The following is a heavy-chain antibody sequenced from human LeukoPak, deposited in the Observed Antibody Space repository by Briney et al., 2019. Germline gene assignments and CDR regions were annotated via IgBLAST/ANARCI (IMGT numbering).Heavy chain of an antibody. Sequence: SETLSLTCTVSGGSISSYYWSWIRQPPGKGLEWIGYNFHSVTTNYNPSLQSRVFISVDTSKNQFSLDLTSVTAADTAVYYCANSIDFDYGDYYFDYWGQGALVTISS. J-gene: IGHJ4*02. D-gene: IGHD4-17*01. V-gene: IGHV4-59*01. CDR1: GGSISSYY. CDR3: ANSIDFDYGDYYFDY. CDR2: NFHSVTT.